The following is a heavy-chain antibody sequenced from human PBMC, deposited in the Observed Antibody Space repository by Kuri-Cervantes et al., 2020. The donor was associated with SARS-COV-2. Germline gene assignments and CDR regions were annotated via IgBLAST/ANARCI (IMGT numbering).Heavy chain of an antibody. D-gene: IGHD3-10*01. Sequence: GESLKISCAVSGFTFSSYAMSWVRQAPGKGLEWVSAISGSGGSTYYADSVKGRFIISRDNSKNTLYLQMNSLKAEDTAVYYCAAVLLWFGEYNDYWGQGTLVTVSS. J-gene: IGHJ4*02. CDR1: GFTFSSYA. V-gene: IGHV3-23*01. CDR2: ISGSGGST. CDR3: AAVLLWFGEYNDY.